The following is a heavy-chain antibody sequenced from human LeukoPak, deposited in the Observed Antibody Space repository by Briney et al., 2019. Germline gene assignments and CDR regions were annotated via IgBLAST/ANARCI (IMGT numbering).Heavy chain of an antibody. Sequence: TSETLSLTCAVYGGSFSGYYWSWIRQPPGKGLEWIGEINHSGSTNYNPSLKSRVTISVDTSKNQFSLKLSSVTAADTAVYYCARGLGLASADYWGQGTLVTASS. CDR2: INHSGST. CDR1: GGSFSGYY. V-gene: IGHV4-34*01. J-gene: IGHJ4*02. D-gene: IGHD1-26*01. CDR3: ARGLGLASADY.